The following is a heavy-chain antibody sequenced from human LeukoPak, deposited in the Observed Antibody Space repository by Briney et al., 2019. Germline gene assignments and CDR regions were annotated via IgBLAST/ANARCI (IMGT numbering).Heavy chain of an antibody. V-gene: IGHV3-43D*03. CDR1: GFTFDDYA. CDR2: ISWDGGST. Sequence: PGGSLRLSCAASGFTFDDYAMHWVRQAPGKGLEWVSLISWDGGSTYYADSVKGRFTISRDNSKNSLYLQMNSLRAEDTALYYCAKDMLGYYDSSGYSFAPLDYWGQGTLVTVSS. CDR3: AKDMLGYYDSSGYSFAPLDY. D-gene: IGHD3-22*01. J-gene: IGHJ4*02.